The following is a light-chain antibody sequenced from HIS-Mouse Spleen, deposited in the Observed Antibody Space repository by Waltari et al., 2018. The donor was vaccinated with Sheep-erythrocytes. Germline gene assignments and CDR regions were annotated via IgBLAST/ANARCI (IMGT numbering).Light chain of an antibody. CDR3: QAWDSSTAVV. CDR1: KLGEKY. CDR2: QDR. Sequence: SYELTQPPSVSVSPGQTASLTCPGDKLGEKYACWYQQKPGQSPVPVIYQDRKGPSGIPGRFSGSNSGNTATLTISGTQAMDEADYYCQAWDSSTAVVFGGGTKLTVL. V-gene: IGLV3-1*01. J-gene: IGLJ2*01.